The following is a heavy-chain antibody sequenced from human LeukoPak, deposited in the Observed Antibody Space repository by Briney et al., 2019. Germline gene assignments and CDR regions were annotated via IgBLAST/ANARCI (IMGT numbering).Heavy chain of an antibody. J-gene: IGHJ5*02. V-gene: IGHV4-38-2*02. D-gene: IGHD3-22*01. CDR3: ARAVNYYDNSGYYGWFDP. CDR1: GYSISSGYY. CDR2: IYHSGST. Sequence: SETLSLTCTVSGYSISSGYYWGWIRQPPGKGLEWIGSIYHSGSTYYNPSLKSRVTISVDTSKNQFSLKLSSVTAADTAVYYCARAVNYYDNSGYYGWFDPWGQGTLVTVSS.